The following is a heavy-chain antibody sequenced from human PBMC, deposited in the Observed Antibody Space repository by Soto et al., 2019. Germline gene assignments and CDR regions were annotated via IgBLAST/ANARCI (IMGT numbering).Heavy chain of an antibody. J-gene: IGHJ5*02. CDR1: GVSISNSRDY. V-gene: IGHV4-39*01. Sequence: PSETLSLTCSVSGVSISNSRDYWGWIRRPPGKGLEWIGSIYYSGSTYYNPSLKSRVTISVDTSKNQFSLKLSSVTAADTAVYYCATQEVGGSYVYTFDPWGQGTLVTVSS. D-gene: IGHD1-26*01. CDR3: ATQEVGGSYVYTFDP. CDR2: IYYSGST.